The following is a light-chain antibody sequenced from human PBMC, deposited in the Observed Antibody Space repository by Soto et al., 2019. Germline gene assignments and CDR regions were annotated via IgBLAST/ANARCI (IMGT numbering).Light chain of an antibody. CDR2: TAA. V-gene: IGKV1-39*01. Sequence: IHMTQSPSSLSASVGDRVTITCRASQRITTYLNWYQQKPGKAPKLLISTAATLQGGVPSRFSGSGSGTDCPLTITTLQPEDFATYFCQQSYSTAYTFGQGTKLEIK. CDR1: QRITTY. CDR3: QQSYSTAYT. J-gene: IGKJ2*01.